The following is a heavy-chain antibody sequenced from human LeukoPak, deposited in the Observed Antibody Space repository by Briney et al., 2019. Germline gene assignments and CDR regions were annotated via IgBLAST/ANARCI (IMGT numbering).Heavy chain of an antibody. Sequence: PGGSLRLSCAASGFTFSSYGMHWVRQAPGKGLEWVAVISYDGSNKYYADSVKGRFTISRDNSKNTLYLQMNSLRTEDTAVYYCAKDSTGIQLWLHFFDYWGQGTLVTVSS. CDR2: ISYDGSNK. D-gene: IGHD5-18*01. CDR3: AKDSTGIQLWLHFFDY. V-gene: IGHV3-30*18. CDR1: GFTFSSYG. J-gene: IGHJ4*02.